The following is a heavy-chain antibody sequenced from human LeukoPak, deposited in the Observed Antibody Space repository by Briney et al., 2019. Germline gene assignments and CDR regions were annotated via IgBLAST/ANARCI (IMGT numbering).Heavy chain of an antibody. D-gene: IGHD3-16*01. V-gene: IGHV3-23*01. CDR1: GFTFSSHA. CDR2: ISGSGGDT. CDR3: AKVHMGAFWFDP. Sequence: PGGSLRLSCAASGFTFSSHAVYWVRQAPGKGLEWVSGISGSGGDTYYADSVKGRFTISRDNSKNTLYLQMNSLRAEDTAVYYCAKVHMGAFWFDPWGQGTLVTVSS. J-gene: IGHJ5*02.